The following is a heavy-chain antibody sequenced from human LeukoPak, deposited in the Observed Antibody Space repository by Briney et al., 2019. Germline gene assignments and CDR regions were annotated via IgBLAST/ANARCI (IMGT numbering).Heavy chain of an antibody. D-gene: IGHD1-26*01. CDR3: ARDYRVGATGRPLGY. CDR1: GYTFTSYG. Sequence: ASVKVSCKASGYTFTSYGISWVRQAPGQGLEWMGWISAYNGNTNYAQKLQGRVTMTTDTSTSTAYMELRSLRSDDTAVYYCARDYRVGATGRPLGYWGQGTLVTVSS. CDR2: ISAYNGNT. J-gene: IGHJ4*02. V-gene: IGHV1-18*01.